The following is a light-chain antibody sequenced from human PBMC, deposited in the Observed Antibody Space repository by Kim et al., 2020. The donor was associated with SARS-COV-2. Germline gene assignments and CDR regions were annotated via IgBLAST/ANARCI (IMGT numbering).Light chain of an antibody. V-gene: IGLV3-21*04. J-gene: IGLJ2*01. Sequence: SYELTQPPSVSVAPGKTARLTCGGNYIATKSVHXYQQRPGQAPVLVISYNRGRPSGIPERFSGSNSGNTATLTITRVEVGDEADYYCQVWDNSRDQVVFG. CDR2: YNR. CDR3: QVWDNSRDQVV. CDR1: YIATKS.